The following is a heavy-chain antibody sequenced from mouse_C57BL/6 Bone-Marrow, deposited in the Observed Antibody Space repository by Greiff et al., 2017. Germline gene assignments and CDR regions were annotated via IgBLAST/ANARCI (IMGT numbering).Heavy chain of an antibody. CDR2: IYPSDSET. Sequence: QVQLQQPGAELVRPGSSVKLSCKASGYTFTSYWMDWVKQRPGQGLEWIGNIYPSDSETHYNQKFKDKATLTVDKSSSTAYMQLSSLTSEDSAVYYCARDIYYYGRGYYEVWGTGTTGTVSS. J-gene: IGHJ1*03. CDR1: GYTFTSYW. D-gene: IGHD1-1*01. CDR3: ARDIYYYGRGYYEV. V-gene: IGHV1-61*01.